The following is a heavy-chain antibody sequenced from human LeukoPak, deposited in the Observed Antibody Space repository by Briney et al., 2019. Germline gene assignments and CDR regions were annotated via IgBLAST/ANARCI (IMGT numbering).Heavy chain of an antibody. CDR2: IIPIFGTA. Sequence: GASVKVSCKASGGTFSSYAISWVRQAPGQGLEWMGGIIPIFGTANYAQKFQGRVTITADESTSTAYMELSSLRSEDTAVYYCARGPAADSSGWYAEGFDYWGRGTLVTVSS. V-gene: IGHV1-69*13. J-gene: IGHJ4*02. D-gene: IGHD6-19*01. CDR3: ARGPAADSSGWYAEGFDY. CDR1: GGTFSSYA.